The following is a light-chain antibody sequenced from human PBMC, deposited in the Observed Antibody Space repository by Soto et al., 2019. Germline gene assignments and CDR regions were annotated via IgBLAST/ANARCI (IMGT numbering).Light chain of an antibody. Sequence: DIQMTQSPSSVSASVGDRVTITCRASQGISSWLAWYQQKPGKAPKLLIYDASNLESGVPSRFSGSGSGTEFTLTVSSLQPDDFATYYCQQYNSYSWTFGQGTKVDIK. CDR2: DAS. CDR3: QQYNSYSWT. V-gene: IGKV1-5*01. CDR1: QGISSW. J-gene: IGKJ1*01.